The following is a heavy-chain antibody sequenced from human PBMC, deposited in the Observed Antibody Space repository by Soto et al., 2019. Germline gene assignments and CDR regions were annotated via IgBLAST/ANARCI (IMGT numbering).Heavy chain of an antibody. CDR2: IYYSGST. CDR3: ARHLHRDYSNPDPAQNYYYYYMDV. D-gene: IGHD4-4*01. V-gene: IGHV4-39*01. J-gene: IGHJ6*03. CDR1: GGSISSSSYY. Sequence: SETLSLTCTVSGGSISSSSYYWGWIRQPPGKGLEWIGSIYYSGSTYYNPSLKSRVTISVDTSKNQFSLKLSSVTAADTAVYYCARHLHRDYSNPDPAQNYYYYYMDVWGKGTTVTVSS.